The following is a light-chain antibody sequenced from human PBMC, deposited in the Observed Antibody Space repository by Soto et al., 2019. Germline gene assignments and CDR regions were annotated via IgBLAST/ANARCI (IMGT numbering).Light chain of an antibody. Sequence: IVLTQSPAILALSPGDRATLSCRASQSVSSSYLAWYQHKPGRAPRLLIHGASSRVTGIPDRFSGSGSGTDFTLTITRLEPEDFAVYYCQQYQSLTFGGGTKVDIK. CDR3: QQYQSLT. CDR1: QSVSSSY. CDR2: GAS. V-gene: IGKV3-20*01. J-gene: IGKJ4*01.